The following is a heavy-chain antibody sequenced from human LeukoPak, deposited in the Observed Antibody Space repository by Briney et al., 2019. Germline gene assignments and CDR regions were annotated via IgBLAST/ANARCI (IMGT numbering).Heavy chain of an antibody. J-gene: IGHJ4*02. CDR3: ARGGAPTQPWTNDY. V-gene: IGHV3-48*01. CDR2: IRSNGGTI. Sequence: GGSLRLSCAASGFTFSSCSMNWVRQAPGKGLEWVAYIRSNGGTIYYADSVKGRFTLSRDNAKNSLYLQMNSLRAEDTATYYCARGGAPTQPWTNDYWGQGTLVTVSS. CDR1: GFTFSSCS. D-gene: IGHD5-18*01.